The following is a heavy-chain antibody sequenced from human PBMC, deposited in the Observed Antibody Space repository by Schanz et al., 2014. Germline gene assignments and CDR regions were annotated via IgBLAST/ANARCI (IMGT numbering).Heavy chain of an antibody. CDR1: GFTFTTHS. CDR2: MSYDGSIK. Sequence: VQLLESGGGLVQPGGSLRLSCAASGFTFTTHSMTWVRQAPGKGLEWVAAMSYDGSIKYYGDSVKGRFTISRDNSRNTLYLHMNTLRSEDTAVYYCARDRGYCSGGSCLTFDYWGQGTLVTVSS. CDR3: ARDRGYCSGGSCLTFDY. V-gene: IGHV3-30*03. D-gene: IGHD2-15*01. J-gene: IGHJ4*02.